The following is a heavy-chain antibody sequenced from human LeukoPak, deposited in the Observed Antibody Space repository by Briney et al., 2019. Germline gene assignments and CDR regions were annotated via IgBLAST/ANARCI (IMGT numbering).Heavy chain of an antibody. J-gene: IGHJ4*02. Sequence: PSETLSLTCTVSGGSISSYYWSWIQQPPGKGLEWIGYIYTSGSTNNNPSLKSRVTISVDTSKNQFSLKLSSVTAADTAVYYCARHEEATHLFDYWGQGTLVTVSS. CDR2: IYTSGST. CDR1: GGSISSYY. D-gene: IGHD5-12*01. CDR3: ARHEEATHLFDY. V-gene: IGHV4-4*09.